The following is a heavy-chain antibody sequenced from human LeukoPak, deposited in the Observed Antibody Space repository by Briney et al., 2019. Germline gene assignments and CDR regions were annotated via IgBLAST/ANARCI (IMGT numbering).Heavy chain of an antibody. CDR1: GGSFSGYY. CDR3: ARGGSGYCPYYFDY. CDR2: INHSGST. V-gene: IGHV4-34*01. D-gene: IGHD3-22*01. Sequence: SETLSLTCAVYGGSFSGYYWSWIRQPPGKGLEWIVEINHSGSTNYNPSLKSRVTISVDTSKNQFSLKLSSVTAADTAVYYCARGGSGYCPYYFDYWGQGTLVTVSS. J-gene: IGHJ4*02.